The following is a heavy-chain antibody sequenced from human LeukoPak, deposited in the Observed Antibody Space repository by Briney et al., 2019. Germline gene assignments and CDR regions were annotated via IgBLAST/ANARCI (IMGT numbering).Heavy chain of an antibody. Sequence: GGSLRLSCAASGFIFSSYAMSWVRQAPGKGLGWVSSISISGGTSYYADSVKGRFTISRDNSRNTLYLQMNSLRADDTAVYYCARGSGAHAFDIWGQGTMVTVSS. J-gene: IGHJ3*02. D-gene: IGHD1-26*01. CDR2: ISISGGTS. V-gene: IGHV3-23*01. CDR1: GFIFSSYA. CDR3: ARGSGAHAFDI.